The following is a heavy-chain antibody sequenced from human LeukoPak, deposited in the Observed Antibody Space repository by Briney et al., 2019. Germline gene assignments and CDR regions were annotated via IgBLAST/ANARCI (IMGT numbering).Heavy chain of an antibody. Sequence: SQTLSLTCTVSGGSISSGGYYWSWIRQHPGTGLEWLGEINHSGSTNYNPSLKSRVTISVDTSKNQFSLKLSSVTAADTAVYYCARGSGYCSSTSCYDYWGQGTLVTVSS. D-gene: IGHD2-2*01. V-gene: IGHV4-31*03. CDR3: ARGSGYCSSTSCYDY. J-gene: IGHJ4*02. CDR2: INHSGST. CDR1: GGSISSGGYY.